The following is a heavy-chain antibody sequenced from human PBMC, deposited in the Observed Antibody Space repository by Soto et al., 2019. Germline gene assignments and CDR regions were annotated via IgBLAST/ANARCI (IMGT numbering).Heavy chain of an antibody. D-gene: IGHD6-19*01. CDR1: GFTFSSYA. V-gene: IGHV3-30-3*01. CDR2: LSYDGSNK. Sequence: QVQLVESGGGVVQPGRSLRLSCAASGFTFSSYAMHWVRQAPGKGLEWVAVLSYDGSNKYYADSVKGRFTISRDNSKTLYLQMNSLRAEDTAVYYCARDKSPYSSGWHNRLFDHWGQGTLVTVSS. J-gene: IGHJ4*02. CDR3: ARDKSPYSSGWHNRLFDH.